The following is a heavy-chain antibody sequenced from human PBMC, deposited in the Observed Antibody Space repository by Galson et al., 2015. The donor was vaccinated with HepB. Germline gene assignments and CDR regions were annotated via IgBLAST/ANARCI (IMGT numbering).Heavy chain of an antibody. CDR3: AKSPATIARYYYYYGMDV. J-gene: IGHJ6*02. Sequence: CAISGDSVSSNSAAWSWIRQSPSRGLEWLGRTYYRSKWYNDYAVSVKSRITINPDTSKNQFSLQLNSVTPEDTAVYYCAKSPATIARYYYYYGMDVWGQGTTVTVSS. D-gene: IGHD5-12*01. V-gene: IGHV6-1*01. CDR2: TYYRSKWYN. CDR1: GDSVSSNSAA.